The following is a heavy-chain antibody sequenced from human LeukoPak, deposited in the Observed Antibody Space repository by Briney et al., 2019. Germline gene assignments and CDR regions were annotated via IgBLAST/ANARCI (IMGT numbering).Heavy chain of an antibody. CDR2: FDPEDGET. V-gene: IGHV1-24*01. J-gene: IGHJ3*02. CDR3: ATAPSWSAFDI. CDR1: GYTLTELS. Sequence: ASVKVYCKVSGYTLTELSMHWVRHAAGNGLEWMGGFDPEDGETIYAQKFQGRVTMTEDTSTDTAYMELSSLRSEDTAVYYCATAPSWSAFDIWGQGTMVTVSS. D-gene: IGHD3-3*01.